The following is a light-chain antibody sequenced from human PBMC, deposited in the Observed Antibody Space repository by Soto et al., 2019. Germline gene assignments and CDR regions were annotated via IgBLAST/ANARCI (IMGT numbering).Light chain of an antibody. Sequence: SVPTHAPSVSAADGQNITMSWSGISSNMGNKYVSWYQQLPGTAPKLLIYENNKRPSGIPDRVSGAKSVTSATLGITGLQTGDEDDYYCGTWDSLSALYVFGTGTKVTV. CDR3: GTWDSLSALYV. CDR2: ENN. CDR1: SSNMGNKY. J-gene: IGLJ1*01. V-gene: IGLV1-51*02.